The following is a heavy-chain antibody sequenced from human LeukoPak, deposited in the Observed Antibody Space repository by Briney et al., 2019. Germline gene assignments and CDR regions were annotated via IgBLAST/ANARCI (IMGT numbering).Heavy chain of an antibody. Sequence: PGGSLRLSCTASGFTFSSYTMSWVRQAPGKGLKWVSTISTGGGNTYYADSVQGRFTVSRDDSKNTLYPQMNSLRAEDTAVYYCAKDGGLWISAHWGDSWGRGTLVTVSS. D-gene: IGHD2-2*03. J-gene: IGHJ4*02. CDR2: ISTGGGNT. V-gene: IGHV3-23*01. CDR3: AKDGGLWISAHWGDS. CDR1: GFTFSSYT.